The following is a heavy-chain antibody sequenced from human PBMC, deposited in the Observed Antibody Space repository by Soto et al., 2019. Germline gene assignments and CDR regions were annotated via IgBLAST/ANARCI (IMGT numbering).Heavy chain of an antibody. CDR2: IIPIFGTA. D-gene: IGHD6-13*01. Sequence: QVQLVQSGAEVKKPGSSVKVSCRASGGTFSSYAISWVRQAPGQGLEWMGGIIPIFGTANYAQKFQGRVTITADESTRTALMEPSSVRAEATAVYYCARDDGSSSWYNHSGIHVWGQGTTVTGS. CDR1: GGTFSSYA. J-gene: IGHJ6*02. V-gene: IGHV1-69*01. CDR3: ARDDGSSSWYNHSGIHV.